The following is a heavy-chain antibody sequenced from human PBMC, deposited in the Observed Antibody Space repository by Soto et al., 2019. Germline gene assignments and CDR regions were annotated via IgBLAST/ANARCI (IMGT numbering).Heavy chain of an antibody. J-gene: IGHJ6*02. CDR3: ARNLRSFKSVGSPPDGMDV. V-gene: IGHV4-61*01. CDR2: IDYSGST. CDR1: GGSVSSGSYY. Sequence: PSETLSLTCTVSGGSVSSGSYYWSWIRQPPGKGLEWIGYIDYSGSTNYNPSLKSRVTISVDTSKNQFSLKLSSVTAADTAVYYCARNLRSFKSVGSPPDGMDVWGQGTTVTVSS. D-gene: IGHD1-26*01.